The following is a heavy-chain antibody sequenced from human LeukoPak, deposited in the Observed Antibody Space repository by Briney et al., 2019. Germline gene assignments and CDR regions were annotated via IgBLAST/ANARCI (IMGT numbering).Heavy chain of an antibody. Sequence: GESLRLSCAASGFTVSSNYMSWVRQAPGKGLEWVSVIYSGGSTYYADSVKGRFTISRDNSKNTLYLQMNSLRAEDTAVYYCARSPAEMATIFDYWGQGTLVTVSA. V-gene: IGHV3-66*01. D-gene: IGHD5-24*01. CDR2: IYSGGST. CDR1: GFTVSSNY. J-gene: IGHJ4*02. CDR3: ARSPAEMATIFDY.